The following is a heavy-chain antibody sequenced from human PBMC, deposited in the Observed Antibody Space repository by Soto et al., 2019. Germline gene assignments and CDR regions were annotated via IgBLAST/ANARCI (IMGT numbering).Heavy chain of an antibody. CDR1: GGTFSSYA. Sequence: ASVKVSCKASGGTFSSYAISWVRQAPGQGLEWMGGIIPILGIANYSQKFQGRVTITADKSTSTAYMELSSLRSEDKAVYYCARDQNSYDRSGYYFDYWGQGTLVTVSS. D-gene: IGHD3-22*01. J-gene: IGHJ4*02. V-gene: IGHV1-69*10. CDR2: IIPILGIA. CDR3: ARDQNSYDRSGYYFDY.